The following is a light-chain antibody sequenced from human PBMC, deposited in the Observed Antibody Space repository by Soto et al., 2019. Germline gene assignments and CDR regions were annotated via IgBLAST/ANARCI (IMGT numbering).Light chain of an antibody. CDR1: SSDVGGYNY. V-gene: IGLV2-8*01. CDR2: EVN. Sequence: QSALTQPPSASGSPGQSVTISCNGTSSDVGGYNYVSWYQQHPGKVPKLIIYEVNKRPSGVPDRFSGSKSGNTASLIVAGLQAEDEADYYCTSYAGGNNVFGTGTKLTVL. J-gene: IGLJ1*01. CDR3: TSYAGGNNV.